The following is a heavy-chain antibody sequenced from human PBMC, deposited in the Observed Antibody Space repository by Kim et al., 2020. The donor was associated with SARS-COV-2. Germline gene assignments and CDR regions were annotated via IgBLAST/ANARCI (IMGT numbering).Heavy chain of an antibody. J-gene: IGHJ4*02. V-gene: IGHV3-23*01. Sequence: GGSLRLSCAVSGFTFSKYAMSWVRQAPGKGLQWVSSIDGGGGSTFYADSVKGRFTNSRDNAKNMLYLQLNSLRTEDTAVYYCAQEGGYDSSGYSEYFDYWGQGSLLTVSS. CDR1: GFTFSKYA. CDR2: IDGGGGST. D-gene: IGHD3-22*01. CDR3: AQEGGYDSSGYSEYFDY.